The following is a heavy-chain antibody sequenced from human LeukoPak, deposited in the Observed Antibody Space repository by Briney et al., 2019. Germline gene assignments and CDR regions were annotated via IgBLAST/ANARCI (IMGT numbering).Heavy chain of an antibody. D-gene: IGHD3-22*01. CDR2: ISSSSTTT. CDR3: ARDRGYYDNLDAFDI. V-gene: IGHV3-48*01. J-gene: IGHJ3*02. CDR1: GFTFSGYS. Sequence: PGGSLRLSCAASGFTFSGYSMNWVRQAPGKGLEWVSYISSSSTTTYYADSVKDRFTISRDNAKNSLYLQMNSLRAEDTAVYYCARDRGYYDNLDAFDIWGQGTMVTVSS.